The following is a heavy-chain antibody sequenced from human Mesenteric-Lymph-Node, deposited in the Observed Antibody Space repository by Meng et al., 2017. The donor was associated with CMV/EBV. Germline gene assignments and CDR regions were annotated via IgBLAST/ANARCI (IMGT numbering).Heavy chain of an antibody. Sequence: GESLKISCAASGFIFNSYGMNWVRQAPGKGLEWVSYISSGSAYIYYADSVEGRFTISRDNAKNSLYLQMNSLRAEDTAVYYCARSGWDSHSPSDNVNYFGYWGQGTLVTVSS. D-gene: IGHD6-19*01. CDR2: ISSGSAYI. J-gene: IGHJ4*02. CDR1: GFIFNSYG. CDR3: ARSGWDSHSPSDNVNYFGY. V-gene: IGHV3-21*01.